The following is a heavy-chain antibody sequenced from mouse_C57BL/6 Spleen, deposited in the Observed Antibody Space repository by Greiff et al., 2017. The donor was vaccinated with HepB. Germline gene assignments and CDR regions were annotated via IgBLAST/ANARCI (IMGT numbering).Heavy chain of an antibody. CDR3: SYDGYYGETY. D-gene: IGHD2-3*01. Sequence: EVQLQQSGPELVKPGASVKISCKASGYTFTDYYMNWVKQSHGKSLEWIGDINPNNGGTSYNQKFKGKATLTVDKSSSTAYMELRSLTSEDSAVYYCSYDGYYGETYWGQGTLVTVSA. V-gene: IGHV1-26*01. CDR2: INPNNGGT. CDR1: GYTFTDYY. J-gene: IGHJ3*01.